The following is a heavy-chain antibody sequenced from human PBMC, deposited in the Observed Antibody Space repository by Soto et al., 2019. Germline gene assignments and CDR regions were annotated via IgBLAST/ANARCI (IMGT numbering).Heavy chain of an antibody. V-gene: IGHV5-51*01. J-gene: IGHJ6*02. CDR1: GYSFTSYW. CDR2: IYPGDSDT. Sequence: PGESLKISCKGSGYSFTSYWIGWVRQMPGKGLEWMGIIYPGDSDTRYSPSFQGQVTISADKSISTAYLQWSSLKASDTAMYYCARQRYSPQGYYYYGMDVWGQGTKVTVSS. CDR3: ARQRYSPQGYYYYGMDV. D-gene: IGHD1-20*01.